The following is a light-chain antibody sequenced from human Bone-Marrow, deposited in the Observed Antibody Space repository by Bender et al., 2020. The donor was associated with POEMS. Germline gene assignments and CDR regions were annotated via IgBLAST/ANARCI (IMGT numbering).Light chain of an antibody. V-gene: IGLV1-40*01. CDR1: SSNTGSGYD. J-gene: IGLJ3*02. CDR2: GYN. Sequence: QSVLTQPPSVSGAPGQRVTISCTGSSSNTGSGYDINWYQHLPGTAPKLLIYGYNNRPSGVPDRFSGSKSGTSASLAISGLRSEDEADYYCCSYARSSTWVFGGGTKLTVL. CDR3: CSYARSSTWV.